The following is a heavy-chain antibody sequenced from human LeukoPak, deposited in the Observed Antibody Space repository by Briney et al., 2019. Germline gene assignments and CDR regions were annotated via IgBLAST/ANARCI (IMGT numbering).Heavy chain of an antibody. V-gene: IGHV3-30*02. CDR2: IRYDGSNK. CDR1: GFTFSSYG. Sequence: GGSLRLSCAASGFTFSSYGMHWVRQAPGKGLEWVAFIRYDGSNKYYADSVKGRFTISRDNSKNTLYLQMNSPRAEDTAVYYCAKEDQWLYAFDIWGQGTMVTVSS. J-gene: IGHJ3*02. D-gene: IGHD6-19*01. CDR3: AKEDQWLYAFDI.